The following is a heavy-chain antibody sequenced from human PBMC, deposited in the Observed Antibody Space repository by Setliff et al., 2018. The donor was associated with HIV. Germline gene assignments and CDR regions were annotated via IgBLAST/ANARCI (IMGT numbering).Heavy chain of an antibody. CDR3: AREGPGTTVSLDY. CDR2: LYYSGRT. CDR1: GGSITSHY. Sequence: SETLSLTCSISGGSITSHYWSWIRQSPGKGLEWIGSLYYSGRTTYSPSLKSRVTISVDTSKNQFSLKLRSVTAADTAVYYCAREGPGTTVSLDYWGQGTLVTVSS. J-gene: IGHJ4*02. D-gene: IGHD4-17*01. V-gene: IGHV4-59*11.